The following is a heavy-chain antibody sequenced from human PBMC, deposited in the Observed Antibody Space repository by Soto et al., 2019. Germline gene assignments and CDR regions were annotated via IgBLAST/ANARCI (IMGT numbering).Heavy chain of an antibody. Sequence: QVQLVESGGGEVQPGRSLTLSCAASGFTFSTYGMHWVRQTPGKGLEWVAVISYDGTNKFYSDSVKGRFTISRDNFKXTXXXXXXXXXXXDXAVYSCAKDLQSYGDYDYYCYGMDVWGLGTRVTVSS. V-gene: IGHV3-30*03. CDR1: GFTFSTYG. J-gene: IGHJ6*02. D-gene: IGHD4-17*01. CDR3: AKDLQSYGDYDYYCYGMDV. CDR2: ISYDGTNK.